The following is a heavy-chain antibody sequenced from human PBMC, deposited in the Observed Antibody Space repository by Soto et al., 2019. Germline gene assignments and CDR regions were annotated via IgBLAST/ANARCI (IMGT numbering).Heavy chain of an antibody. D-gene: IGHD3-22*01. CDR3: ARDGDYYDSSGYGGAFDY. V-gene: IGHV3-7*01. J-gene: IGHJ4*02. CDR1: GFTFSSYW. CDR2: IKQDGSEK. Sequence: GGSLRLSCAASGFTFSSYWMSWVRQAPGKGLEWVANIKQDGSEKHYVDSVKGRFTISRDNAKNSLYLQMNSLRAEDTAVYYCARDGDYYDSSGYGGAFDYWGQGTLVTVSS.